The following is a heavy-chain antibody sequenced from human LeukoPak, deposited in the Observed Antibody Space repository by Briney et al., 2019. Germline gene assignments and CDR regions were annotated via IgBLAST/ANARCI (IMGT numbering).Heavy chain of an antibody. CDR3: AKVVILGYCSSTSCYRGFDY. CDR2: ISGSGGST. D-gene: IGHD2-2*02. CDR1: GFTFSSYA. Sequence: GGSLRLSCAASGFTFSSYAMSWVRQAPGKGLEWVSAISGSGGSTYYADSVKGRFTISRDNSKNTLYLQMNSLRAEDTAVYYCAKVVILGYCSSTSCYRGFDYWGQGILVTVSS. V-gene: IGHV3-23*01. J-gene: IGHJ4*02.